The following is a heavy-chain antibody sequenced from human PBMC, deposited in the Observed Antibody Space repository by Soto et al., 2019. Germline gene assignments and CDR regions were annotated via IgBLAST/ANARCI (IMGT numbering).Heavy chain of an antibody. CDR2: ISAYNGNT. D-gene: IGHD3-3*01. CDR1: GYTFTSYC. J-gene: IGHJ6*02. V-gene: IGHV1-18*01. Sequence: ASVKVSCKASGYTFTSYCISWVLQAPGEGLEWMGWISAYNGNTNYAQKLQGRVTMTTDTSTSTAYMELRSPRSDDTAVYYCARGGLLGYDFWSGYFGAYYYGMDVWGQGTTVTVSS. CDR3: ARGGLLGYDFWSGYFGAYYYGMDV.